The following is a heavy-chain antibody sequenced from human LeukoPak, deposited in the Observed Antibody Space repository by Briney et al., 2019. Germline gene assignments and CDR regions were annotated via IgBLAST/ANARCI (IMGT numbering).Heavy chain of an antibody. D-gene: IGHD3-9*01. CDR2: IYYSGST. V-gene: IGHV4-59*08. CDR3: ARHSPTYYDILTGLERYYFDY. CDR1: GGSISSYY. Sequence: PSETLSLTCTVSGGSISSYYWNWIRQPPGKGLEWIGYIYYSGSTNYNPSLKSRVTISVDTSKNQFSLKLSSVTAADTAVYYCARHSPTYYDILTGLERYYFDYWGQGTLVTVSS. J-gene: IGHJ4*02.